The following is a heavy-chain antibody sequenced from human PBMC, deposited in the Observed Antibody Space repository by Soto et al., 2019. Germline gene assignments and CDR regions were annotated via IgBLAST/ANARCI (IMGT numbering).Heavy chain of an antibody. Sequence: EVQLVESGGGLVQPGRSLRLSCAASGFIFDDYAMYWVRQAPGKGLEWVSGISWNSGRVGYGDFVKGRFTISRDNAKKSMYLQMNSLRPEDTALYYCEKDIRILWVGELFSAVFDVWGRGTMVTVSS. D-gene: IGHD3-10*01. CDR1: GFIFDDYA. V-gene: IGHV3-9*01. J-gene: IGHJ3*01. CDR3: EKDIRILWVGELFSAVFDV. CDR2: ISWNSGRV.